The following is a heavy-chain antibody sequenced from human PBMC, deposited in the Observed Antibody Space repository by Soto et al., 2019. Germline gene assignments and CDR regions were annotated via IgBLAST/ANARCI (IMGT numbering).Heavy chain of an antibody. CDR1: GFSLTTRPVG. J-gene: IGHJ4*02. CDR2: IYWDDDK. D-gene: IGHD1-1*01. V-gene: IGHV2-5*02. CDR3: AHRQLYNGAWNEGTFDY. Sequence: QITLKESGPTLVTPTQTLTLTCTFSGFSLTTRPVGVGWIRQPPGQALEWLALIYWDDDKRYNPSLKTRVTITKDASKKQVVLTMTNMDPVDTATYYCAHRQLYNGAWNEGTFDYWGQRALVTVSS.